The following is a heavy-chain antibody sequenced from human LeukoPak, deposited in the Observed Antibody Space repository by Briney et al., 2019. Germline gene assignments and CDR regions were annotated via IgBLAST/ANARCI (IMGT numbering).Heavy chain of an antibody. V-gene: IGHV3-30*02. D-gene: IGHD2-15*01. CDR3: AKGRGYCSGGSCYTPFDY. CDR1: GFTFSSFG. CDR2: IRYDGSNK. Sequence: GGSLRLSCAASGFTFSSFGMHWVRQAPGKGLEWVAFIRYDGSNKYYADSVKGRFTISRDNSKNTLSLQMNSLRAEDTAVYYCAKGRGYCSGGSCYTPFDYWGQGTLVTVSS. J-gene: IGHJ4*02.